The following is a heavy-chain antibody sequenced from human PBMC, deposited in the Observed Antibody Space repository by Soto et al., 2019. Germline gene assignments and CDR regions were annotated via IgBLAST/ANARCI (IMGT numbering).Heavy chain of an antibody. D-gene: IGHD3-10*01. CDR3: ARVVLLWFGELSGMDV. J-gene: IGHJ6*02. CDR1: GGSISIDDYY. CDR2: IHSSGSI. V-gene: IGHV4-30-4*01. Sequence: SETLSLTCTVSGGSISIDDYYWSWSRQAPGRGLEWIGYIHSSGSIYYNPSLKSRATMSIDTSKNQFSLKLSSVTAADTAVYYCARVVLLWFGELSGMDVWGQGTTVTVSS.